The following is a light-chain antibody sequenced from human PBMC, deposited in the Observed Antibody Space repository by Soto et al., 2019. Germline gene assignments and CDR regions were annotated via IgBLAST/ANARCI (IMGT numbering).Light chain of an antibody. J-gene: IGKJ2*01. CDR3: RQYNYSPDFT. Sequence: DIVLTQSPGTLSLSPGERATLSCKASQSVTSRYLAWYQQKPGQAPRLLIYCASSRATGIPDRFSGSGSGTVFITTISSLVEEDFAVVYYRQYNYSPDFTFGRGTKLEIK. CDR2: CAS. CDR1: QSVTSRY. V-gene: IGKV3-20*01.